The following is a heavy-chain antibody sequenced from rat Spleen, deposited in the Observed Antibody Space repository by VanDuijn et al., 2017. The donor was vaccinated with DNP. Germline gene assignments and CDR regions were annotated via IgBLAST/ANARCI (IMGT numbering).Heavy chain of an antibody. CDR1: GFTFSDYN. J-gene: IGHJ2*01. Sequence: EVRLVESGGGLVQPGRSLKLSCAASGFTFSDYNMAWVRQAPKRGLEWITTIHSDGSSTYYRDSVRGRFTISRDNAKNTQYLQMDSLRSEDTATYYCTRATGFDYWGQGVMVTVSS. CDR3: TRATGFDY. CDR2: IHSDGSST. V-gene: IGHV5-7*01. D-gene: IGHD4-2*01.